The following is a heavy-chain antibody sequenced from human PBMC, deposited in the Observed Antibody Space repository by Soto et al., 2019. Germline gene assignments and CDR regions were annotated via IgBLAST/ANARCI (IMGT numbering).Heavy chain of an antibody. Sequence: EASVKVSCKASGGTFSSYTISWVRQAPGQGLEWMGRIIPILGIANYAQKFQGRVTITADKSTSTAYMELNSLRAEDTAVYYCARDETAYNWFDPWGQGTLVTVSS. CDR2: IIPILGIA. CDR3: ARDETAYNWFDP. CDR1: GGTFSSYT. J-gene: IGHJ5*02. V-gene: IGHV1-69*04.